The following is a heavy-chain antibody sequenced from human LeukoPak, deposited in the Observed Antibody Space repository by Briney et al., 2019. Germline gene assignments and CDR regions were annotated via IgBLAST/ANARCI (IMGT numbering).Heavy chain of an antibody. J-gene: IGHJ4*02. CDR2: ISHSGST. V-gene: IGHV4-38-2*01. Sequence: PSETLSLTCAVSGYSISTGYNWGWIRQSPGKGLEWIGSISHSGSTYYNPSLKSRVTISLDTSNNEFSLSLSSVTAADTALYLCARGYYGSGSYYKGNYFDYWGQGTLVTVSS. D-gene: IGHD3-10*01. CDR3: ARGYYGSGSYYKGNYFDY. CDR1: GYSISTGYN.